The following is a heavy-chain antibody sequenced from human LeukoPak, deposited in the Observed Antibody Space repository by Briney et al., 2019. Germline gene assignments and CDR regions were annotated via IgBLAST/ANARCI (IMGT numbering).Heavy chain of an antibody. CDR2: INGSGVNT. CDR1: GFTFSSYA. V-gene: IGHV3-23*01. Sequence: PGGSLRLSCAASGFTFSSYAMTWVRQAPGEGLEWVSSINGSGVNTYYADSVKGRFTISRDNSKNTLYLQMNSLRAEDTALYYCAKGAGDAFDIWGQGTIVTVSS. J-gene: IGHJ3*02. CDR3: AKGAGDAFDI. D-gene: IGHD3-10*01.